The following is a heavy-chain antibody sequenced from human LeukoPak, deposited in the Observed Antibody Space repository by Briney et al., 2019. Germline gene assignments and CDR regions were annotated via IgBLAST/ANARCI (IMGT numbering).Heavy chain of an antibody. V-gene: IGHV4-59*01. J-gene: IGHJ4*02. CDR1: GFTFSSYA. Sequence: PGGSLRLSCAASGFTFSSYAMSWIRQSPGKGLEWIGYIHYSGSTSYNPSLKSRITMSIDTSKNQFSLNLRSVIAADTAVYYCARDRGPYDSEMIDYWGQGTLVAVSS. CDR3: ARDRGPYDSEMIDY. D-gene: IGHD3-10*01. CDR2: IHYSGST.